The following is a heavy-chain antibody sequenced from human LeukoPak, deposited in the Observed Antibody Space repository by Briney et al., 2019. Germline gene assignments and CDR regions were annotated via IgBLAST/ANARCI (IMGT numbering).Heavy chain of an antibody. J-gene: IGHJ6*03. CDR3: ARDRVGQQLVGRNYYYYYMDV. Sequence: SETLSLTCAVYVGSFSGYYWRWIRQPPAKGLEWIGVIKHSGSTNYNPSLKSRVTISVDTSKNQFSLKLSSVTAADTAVYYCARDRVGQQLVGRNYYYYYMDVWGKGTTVTISS. CDR2: IKHSGST. D-gene: IGHD6-13*01. CDR1: VGSFSGYY. V-gene: IGHV4-34*01.